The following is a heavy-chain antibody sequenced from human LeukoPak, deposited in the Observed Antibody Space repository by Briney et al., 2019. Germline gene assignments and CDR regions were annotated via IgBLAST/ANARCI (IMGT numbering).Heavy chain of an antibody. Sequence: PSETLSLTCTVSGGSISSYYWSWIQQPAGKGLEWIGRIYTSGSTNYNPSLKSRVTMSVDTSKNQFSLKLSSVTAADTAVYYCARDRPTFDYSNYDWYNWFDPWGQGTLVTVSS. CDR3: ARDRPTFDYSNYDWYNWFDP. J-gene: IGHJ5*02. D-gene: IGHD4-11*01. CDR2: IYTSGST. V-gene: IGHV4-4*07. CDR1: GGSISSYY.